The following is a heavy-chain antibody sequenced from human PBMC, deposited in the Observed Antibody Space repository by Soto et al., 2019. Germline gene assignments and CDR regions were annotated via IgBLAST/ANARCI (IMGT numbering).Heavy chain of an antibody. V-gene: IGHV1-69*13. CDR3: ARVGDPYYYYYYMDV. CDR2: IIPNFGTA. Sequence: SVKVSCKASGGTLSSYTFSWVRQAPGQGLEWMGRIIPNFGTANYAKKFQGRVTIIADESTSTAYMELSSLRSEDTAVYYCARVGDPYYYYYYMDVWGKGTTVTVSS. J-gene: IGHJ6*03. CDR1: GGTLSSYT.